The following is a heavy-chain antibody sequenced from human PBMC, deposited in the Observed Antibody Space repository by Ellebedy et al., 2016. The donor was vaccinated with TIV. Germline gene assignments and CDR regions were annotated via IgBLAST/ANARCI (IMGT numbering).Heavy chain of an antibody. CDR2: IKQDGSEI. D-gene: IGHD6-19*01. CDR3: AGTYSSGWGYFFDY. V-gene: IGHV3-7*03. J-gene: IGHJ4*02. CDR1: GFTFDDFA. Sequence: GESLKISCAASGFTFDDFAMHWVRQAPGKGLEWVANIKQDGSEIYYVDSVKGRFTISRDNAKNSLYLQMGSLRAEDTAVYYCAGTYSSGWGYFFDYWGQGTLVTVSS.